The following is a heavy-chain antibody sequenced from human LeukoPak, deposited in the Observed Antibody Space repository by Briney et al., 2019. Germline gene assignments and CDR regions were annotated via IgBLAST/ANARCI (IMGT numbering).Heavy chain of an antibody. D-gene: IGHD6-19*01. CDR2: IYPGDSDT. CDR3: ARTGYSSGWYGGFDY. CDR1: GYTFTTYW. Sequence: GESLKISCKASGYTFTTYWIGWVRQMPGKGLEWMGIIYPGDSDTRYSPSFQGQVTISADKSISTAYLQWSSLKASDIAMYYCARTGYSSGWYGGFDYWGQGTLVTPSS. V-gene: IGHV5-51*01. J-gene: IGHJ4*02.